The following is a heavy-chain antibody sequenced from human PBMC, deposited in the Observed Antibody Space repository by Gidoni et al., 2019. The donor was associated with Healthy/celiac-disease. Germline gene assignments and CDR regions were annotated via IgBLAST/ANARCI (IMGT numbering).Heavy chain of an antibody. D-gene: IGHD6-13*01. CDR1: AYTFTSYY. Sequence: QLAPSAAELNKPAASVKVSCKSSAYTFTSYYMHWVRQAPGQGLEWMGIINPSGGSTSYAQKFQGRVTMTRDTSTSTVYMELSSLRSEDTAVYYCARSAAAGTAFDIWGQGTMVTVSS. CDR3: ARSAAAGTAFDI. J-gene: IGHJ3*02. V-gene: IGHV1-46*01. CDR2: INPSGGST.